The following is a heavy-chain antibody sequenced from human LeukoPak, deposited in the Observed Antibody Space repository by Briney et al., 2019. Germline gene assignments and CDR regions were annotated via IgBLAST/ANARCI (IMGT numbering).Heavy chain of an antibody. Sequence: GGSLRLSCAASGFTFSNYWMHWVHQVPGKGLVWVSRINSDGISRSYADSVKGRFTISRDDAKNTLYLQMNSLRAEDTAVYYCARGPLNWGAHGYWGQGTLVTVSS. V-gene: IGHV3-74*01. CDR1: GFTFSNYW. CDR2: INSDGISR. CDR3: ARGPLNWGAHGY. J-gene: IGHJ4*02. D-gene: IGHD7-27*01.